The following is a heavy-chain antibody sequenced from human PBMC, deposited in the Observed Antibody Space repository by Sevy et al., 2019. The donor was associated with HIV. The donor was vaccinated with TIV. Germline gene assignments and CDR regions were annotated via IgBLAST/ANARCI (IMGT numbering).Heavy chain of an antibody. CDR2: ISWDTVNI. V-gene: IGHV3-9*01. J-gene: IGHJ6*02. CDR3: AAVGFGELSAYYGMDV. Sequence: GGSLRLSCAASGFIFDDYAMHWVRQAPGKGLEWVSGISWDTVNIGYADSVKGRFTISRDNAKNSLYLQMNSLRAEDTALYYCAAVGFGELSAYYGMDVWGQGTTVTVSS. D-gene: IGHD3-10*01. CDR1: GFIFDDYA.